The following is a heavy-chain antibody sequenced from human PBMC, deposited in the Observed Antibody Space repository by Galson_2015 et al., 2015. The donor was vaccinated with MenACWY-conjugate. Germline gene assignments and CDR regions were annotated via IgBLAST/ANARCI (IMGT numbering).Heavy chain of an antibody. CDR1: GYTFTTYA. J-gene: IGHJ4*02. D-gene: IGHD2-15*01. V-gene: IGHV1-3*01. CDR2: INPANGNT. Sequence: SVKVSCKASGYTFTTYAMHWVRQAPGQRLEWMGWINPANGNTKYSQSFQGRLTFTRDTSATTVYMQLSSLRSEDTAMFYCVRESIVVGQAVLLGVYFDNWGQGTLVTGAS. CDR3: VRESIVVGQAVLLGVYFDN.